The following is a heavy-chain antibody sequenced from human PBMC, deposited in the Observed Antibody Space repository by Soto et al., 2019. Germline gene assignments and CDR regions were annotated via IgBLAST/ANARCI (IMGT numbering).Heavy chain of an antibody. D-gene: IGHD3-3*01. V-gene: IGHV1-18*01. CDR3: ARGDSLRLLVLEWLSAAATGMDV. CDR1: GYTFMSYP. Sequence: ASVKVSCKASGYTFMSYPLHWVRQAPGQGLEWMGWISAYNGNTNYAQNLQGRVTMTRDTSTSTVYMELSSLRSEDTAVYYCARGDSLRLLVLEWLSAAATGMDVWGQGTTVTVSS. CDR2: ISAYNGNT. J-gene: IGHJ6*02.